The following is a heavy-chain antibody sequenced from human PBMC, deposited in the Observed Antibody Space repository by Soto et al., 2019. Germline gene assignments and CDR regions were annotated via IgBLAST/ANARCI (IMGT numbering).Heavy chain of an antibody. V-gene: IGHV4-59*01. Sequence: SETLSLTCTVSGGSISNYYWTWIRQLPGKGLEWIGYIYYTGGTNYSPSLESRVTISLDTSKNQFSLRLTSMTAADTAVYYCARGMGTAVEAINYYYFYGMDVWGQGTTVTVSS. D-gene: IGHD6-13*01. CDR3: ARGMGTAVEAINYYYFYGMDV. CDR1: GGSISNYY. J-gene: IGHJ6*02. CDR2: IYYTGGT.